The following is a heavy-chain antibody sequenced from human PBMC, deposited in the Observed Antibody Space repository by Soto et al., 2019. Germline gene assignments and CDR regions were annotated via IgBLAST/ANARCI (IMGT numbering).Heavy chain of an antibody. Sequence: GGSMRLSCTAAGFTFSSYATHWVRQTPGKGLEWVAVISYDGSNKYYADSVKGRFTISRDNSKNTLYLQMNSLRAEDTAVYYCARDPTAMVTGSSVLLNYWGQGTLVTVSS. CDR2: ISYDGSNK. CDR1: GFTFSSYA. V-gene: IGHV3-30-3*01. J-gene: IGHJ4*02. D-gene: IGHD5-18*01. CDR3: ARDPTAMVTGSSVLLNY.